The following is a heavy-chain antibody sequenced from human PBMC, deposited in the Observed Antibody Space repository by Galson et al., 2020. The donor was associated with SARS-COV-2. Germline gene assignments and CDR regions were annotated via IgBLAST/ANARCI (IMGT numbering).Heavy chain of an antibody. CDR3: ARDRVVVVPAAIKGGGNYYYYGMDV. CDR1: GGSISSSSYY. V-gene: IGHV4-39*07. Sequence: SETLSLTCTVSGGSISSSSYYWGWIRQPPGKGLEWIGSIYYSGSTYYNPSLKSRVTISVDTSKNQFSLKLSSVTAADTAVYYCARDRVVVVPAAIKGGGNYYYYGMDVWGQGTTVTVSS. J-gene: IGHJ6*02. CDR2: IYYSGST. D-gene: IGHD2-2*02.